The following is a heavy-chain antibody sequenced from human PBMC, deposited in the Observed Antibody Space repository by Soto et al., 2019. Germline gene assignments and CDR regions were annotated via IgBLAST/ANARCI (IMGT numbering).Heavy chain of an antibody. D-gene: IGHD3-22*01. CDR1: GFAFSSYS. J-gene: IGHJ4*02. CDR3: ARARYYYDSSGYYRIFDY. Sequence: GGSLRLSCPASGFAFSSYSMNWVRQAPGRGLEWGSYISSSSSTIYYADSVKGRFTISRDNAKSSLYLQMNSLRAEDTAVYYCARARYYYDSSGYYRIFDYWGQGTLVTV. V-gene: IGHV3-48*01. CDR2: ISSSSSTI.